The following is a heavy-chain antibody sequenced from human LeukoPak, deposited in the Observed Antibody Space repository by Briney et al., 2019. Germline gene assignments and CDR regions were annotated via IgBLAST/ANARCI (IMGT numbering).Heavy chain of an antibody. V-gene: IGHV3-23*01. Sequence: GGSLRLSCAAFGFTFRNYAMTWVRQAPGKGLEWVSGISERDGSTYYADSVKGRLTISRDNCKNTLYLQMNSLRVEDTAVYYCARNGGTYDYWGQGTLVTVSS. CDR1: GFTFRNYA. J-gene: IGHJ4*02. D-gene: IGHD1-1*01. CDR3: ARNGGTYDY. CDR2: ISERDGST.